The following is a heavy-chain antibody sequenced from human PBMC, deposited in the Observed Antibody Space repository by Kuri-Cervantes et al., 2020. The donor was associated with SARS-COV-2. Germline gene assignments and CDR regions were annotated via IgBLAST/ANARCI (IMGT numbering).Heavy chain of an antibody. CDR3: ARTPPIVVVPAAMGPSSSYYYYGMDV. CDR2: IWYDGSNK. V-gene: IGHV3-33*01. Sequence: LSLTCAASGFTFSSYGMHWVRQAPGKGLEWVAVIWYDGSNKYYADSVKGRFTISRDNSKNTLYLQMNSLRAEATAVYYCARTPPIVVVPAAMGPSSSYYYYGMDVWGQGTTVTVSS. CDR1: GFTFSSYG. D-gene: IGHD2-2*01. J-gene: IGHJ6*02.